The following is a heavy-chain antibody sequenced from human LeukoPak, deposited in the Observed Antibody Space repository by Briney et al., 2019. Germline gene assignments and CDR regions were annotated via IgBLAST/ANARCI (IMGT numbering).Heavy chain of an antibody. Sequence: GGSVTLPCGPWGFSFNSYDVLGVRGSRGKGREGVSFIGGEGGGIQYADSVKGRFSISRDNSKNTLYLQMNSLRAEDTAVYYCAKYAPPTTVVTRFFDYWGQGTLVTVSS. CDR1: GFSFNSYD. CDR2: IGGEGGGI. CDR3: AKYAPPTTVVTRFFDY. V-gene: IGHV3-23*01. D-gene: IGHD4-23*01. J-gene: IGHJ4*02.